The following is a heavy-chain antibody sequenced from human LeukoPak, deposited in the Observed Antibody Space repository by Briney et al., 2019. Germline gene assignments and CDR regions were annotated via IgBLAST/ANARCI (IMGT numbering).Heavy chain of an antibody. CDR2: MNYDGSGT. J-gene: IGHJ3*02. V-gene: IGHV3-74*01. Sequence: PGGSLRLSCAASGFTFGNYWMHWVRQAPGKGLVWVSRMNYDGSGTSYADSVKGRFTISRDNAKNSLYLQMNSLRAEDTALYYCAKAYDSRKNAFDIWGQGTMVTVSS. CDR1: GFTFGNYW. CDR3: AKAYDSRKNAFDI. D-gene: IGHD3-22*01.